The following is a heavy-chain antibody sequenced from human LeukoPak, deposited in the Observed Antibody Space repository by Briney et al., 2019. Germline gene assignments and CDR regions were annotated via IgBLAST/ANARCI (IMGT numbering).Heavy chain of an antibody. CDR3: AKGGSTWYHFDY. J-gene: IGHJ4*02. CDR2: IWYDGSNK. Sequence: PGGSLRLSCAASGFTFSSYGMHWVRQAPGKGLEWVAFIWYDGSNKYYADSVKGRFTISRDNSENTLYLQMNSLRPEDTAVYYCAKGGSTWYHFDYWGQGTLVTVSS. V-gene: IGHV3-30*02. CDR1: GFTFSSYG. D-gene: IGHD6-13*01.